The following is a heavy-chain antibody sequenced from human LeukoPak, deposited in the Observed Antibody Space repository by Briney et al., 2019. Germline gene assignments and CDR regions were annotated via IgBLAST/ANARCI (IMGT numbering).Heavy chain of an antibody. J-gene: IGHJ6*02. CDR2: INHSGST. Sequence: SETLSLTCAVYGGSFSGYYWSWIRQPPGKGLEWIGEINHSGSTNYNPSLKSRVTISVDTSKNQFSLKLSSVTAADTAVYYYARELANYYYGMDVWGQGTTVTVSS. CDR1: GGSFSGYY. V-gene: IGHV4-34*01. CDR3: ARELANYYYGMDV. D-gene: IGHD1-26*01.